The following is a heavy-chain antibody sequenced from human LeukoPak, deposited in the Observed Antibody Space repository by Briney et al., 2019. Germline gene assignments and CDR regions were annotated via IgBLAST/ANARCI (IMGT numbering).Heavy chain of an antibody. CDR2: IIPIFGTA. V-gene: IGHV1-69*05. CDR1: GGTFSSYA. D-gene: IGHD3-10*01. J-gene: IGHJ4*02. CDR3: ASMVRGALSWDY. Sequence: VASVKVSCKASGGTFSSYAISWVRQAPGQGLEWMGGIIPIFGTANYAQKFQGRVTITTDESTSTAYMELSSLRSEDTAVYYCASMVRGALSWDYWGQGTLVTVSS.